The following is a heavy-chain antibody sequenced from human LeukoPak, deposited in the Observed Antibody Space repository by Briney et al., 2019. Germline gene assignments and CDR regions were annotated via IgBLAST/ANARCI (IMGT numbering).Heavy chain of an antibody. Sequence: PGGSLRLSCTASGFNFNNYAMSWVRQAPGKGLEWLSLISGTAGTTYHADSVKGRFTISRDNSKNTLFLQMTSLRVDDTAVYYCAKLGVTTPRDYWGQGTLVTVSS. CDR3: AKLGVTTPRDY. D-gene: IGHD4-17*01. J-gene: IGHJ4*02. V-gene: IGHV3-23*01. CDR1: GFNFNNYA. CDR2: ISGTAGTT.